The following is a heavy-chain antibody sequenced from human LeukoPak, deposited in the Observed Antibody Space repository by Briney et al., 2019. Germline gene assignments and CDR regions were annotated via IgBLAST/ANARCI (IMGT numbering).Heavy chain of an antibody. V-gene: IGHV3-23*01. CDR3: AKGGTGWYGNWFDT. CDR1: GFTFSSYA. Sequence: GGSLRLSCAASGFTFSSYAMSWVRQAPGKGLEWVSAISGSGDSTYYADSVKGRFTISRDNSKNTLYLQLNSLRAEDTAVYYCAKGGTGWYGNWFDTWGQGTLVTVSS. D-gene: IGHD6-19*01. CDR2: ISGSGDST. J-gene: IGHJ5*02.